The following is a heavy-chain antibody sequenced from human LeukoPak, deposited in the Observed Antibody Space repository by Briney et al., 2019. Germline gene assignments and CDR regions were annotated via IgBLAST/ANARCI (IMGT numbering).Heavy chain of an antibody. V-gene: IGHV3-23*01. Sequence: GGSLRLSCAASGFTFSSYAMSWVRQAPGEGLEWVSGISDNGGGRYYADAVKGRFTISRDNSKNMLYLQMNSLRAEDTAVYYRAKESGALGAPLYDYWGRGILVTASS. D-gene: IGHD4/OR15-4a*01. J-gene: IGHJ4*02. CDR1: GFTFSSYA. CDR3: AKESGALGAPLYDY. CDR2: ISDNGGGR.